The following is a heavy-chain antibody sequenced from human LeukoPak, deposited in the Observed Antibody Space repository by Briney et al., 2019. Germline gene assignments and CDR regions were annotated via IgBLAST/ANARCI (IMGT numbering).Heavy chain of an antibody. D-gene: IGHD7-27*01. CDR2: IKEDGSEK. Sequence: GGSLRLSCAASGFTFSSYAMSWVRQAPGKGLEWVANIKEDGSEKYSVDSVKGRFTISRDNAKNSLYLQMNSLRAEDTAVYYCARPSPLTGDPHFDYWGQGTLVTVSS. CDR1: GFTFSSYA. CDR3: ARPSPLTGDPHFDY. J-gene: IGHJ4*02. V-gene: IGHV3-7*01.